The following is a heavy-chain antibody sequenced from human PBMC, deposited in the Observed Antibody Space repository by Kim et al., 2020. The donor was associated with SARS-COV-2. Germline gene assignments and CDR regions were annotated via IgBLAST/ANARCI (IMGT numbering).Heavy chain of an antibody. CDR2: IYYSGST. Sequence: SETLSLTCTVSGGSISSSSYYWGRIRQPPGKGLEWIGSIYYSGSTYYNSSLKSRVTISVDTAKNQFSLKLSSVTAADTAVYYCARHSLRFLEWARWLDPWGQGTLVTVSS. V-gene: IGHV4-39*01. J-gene: IGHJ5*02. CDR3: ARHSLRFLEWARWLDP. CDR1: GGSISSSSYY. D-gene: IGHD3-3*01.